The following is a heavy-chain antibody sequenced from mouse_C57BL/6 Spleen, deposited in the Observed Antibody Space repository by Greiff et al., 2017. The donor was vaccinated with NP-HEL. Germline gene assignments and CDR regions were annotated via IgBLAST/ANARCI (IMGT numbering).Heavy chain of an antibody. CDR3: AGSTMVTTGGYYYAMDY. Sequence: DVKLMESGGGLVKPGGSLKLSCAASGFTFSDYGMHWVRQAPEKGLEWVAYISSGSSTIYYADTVKGRFTISRDNAKNTLFLQMTSLRSEDTAMYYCAGSTMVTTGGYYYAMDYWGQGTSVTVSS. CDR1: GFTFSDYG. D-gene: IGHD2-2*01. CDR2: ISSGSSTI. J-gene: IGHJ4*01. V-gene: IGHV5-17*01.